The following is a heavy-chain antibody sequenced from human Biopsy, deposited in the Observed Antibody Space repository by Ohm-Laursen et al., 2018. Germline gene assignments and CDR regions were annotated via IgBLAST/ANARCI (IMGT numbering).Heavy chain of an antibody. CDR3: ARVGAGAPSIDYFDY. CDR1: GDSVSSGSFY. Sequence: SQTLSLTCTVSGDSVSSGSFYWTWIRQPPGKGLEWIGYIYYSGSTNYNPSLRSRVTISVDRSKNQFSLELSSVTAADTAVYYCARVGAGAPSIDYFDYWGQGALVTVSS. D-gene: IGHD1-26*01. J-gene: IGHJ4*02. V-gene: IGHV4-61*01. CDR2: IYYSGST.